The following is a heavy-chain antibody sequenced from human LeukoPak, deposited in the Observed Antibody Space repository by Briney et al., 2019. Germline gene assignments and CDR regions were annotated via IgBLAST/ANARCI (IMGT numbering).Heavy chain of an antibody. D-gene: IGHD1-14*01. CDR2: IIPIFGTA. CDR3: ARGEFEPNLFDY. V-gene: IGHV1-69*05. J-gene: IGHJ4*02. Sequence: SVKVSCKASGGTFSSYAISWVRQAPGQGLEWRGRIIPIFGTANYAQKFQGRVTITTDESTSTAYMELSSLRSEDTAVYYCARGEFEPNLFDYWGQGTLVTVSS. CDR1: GGTFSSYA.